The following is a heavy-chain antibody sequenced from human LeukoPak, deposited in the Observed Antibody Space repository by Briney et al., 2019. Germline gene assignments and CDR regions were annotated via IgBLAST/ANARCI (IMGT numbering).Heavy chain of an antibody. J-gene: IGHJ4*02. CDR3: ARGDDISPGRVLEY. CDR2: IRGSGADK. CDR1: GFSFSTYS. V-gene: IGHV3-23*01. Sequence: GGSLRLSCAASGFSFSTYSMSWVRQAPGKGLEWVSSIRGSGADKYYADSVKGRFSISRDNSQDTLSLQMNSLRAEDTAVYYCARGDDISPGRVLEYWGRGTLVTVSS. D-gene: IGHD3-9*01.